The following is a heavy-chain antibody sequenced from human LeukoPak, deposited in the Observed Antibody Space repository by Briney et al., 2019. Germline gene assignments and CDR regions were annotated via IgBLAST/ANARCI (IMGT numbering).Heavy chain of an antibody. CDR2: TSYDEGHK. D-gene: IGHD3-22*01. Sequence: GGSLRLSCAASGFTFSSYWMSWVRQAPGKGLEWVAVTSYDEGHKYYADSVKGRFTISRDTANNTLYLQMNSLRAEDTAVYYCANGGTYSSGPWGQGTLVTVSS. V-gene: IGHV3-30-3*01. CDR3: ANGGTYSSGP. CDR1: GFTFSSYW. J-gene: IGHJ5*02.